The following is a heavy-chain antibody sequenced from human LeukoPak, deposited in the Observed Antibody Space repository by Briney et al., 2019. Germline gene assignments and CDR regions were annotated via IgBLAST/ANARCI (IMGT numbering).Heavy chain of an antibody. CDR2: IGTNVDRT. CDR1: GFTFSSYA. V-gene: IGHV3-23*01. J-gene: IGHJ4*02. Sequence: GGSLRLSCVASGFTFSSYAMSWVRQAPGKGLEWVSIIGTNVDRTFYADFVKGRFTISRDNSKNTQYLQMNSLRVEDTAVYYCVKDLARYYDTSGYEYFDYWGQGTLVSVSS. D-gene: IGHD3-22*01. CDR3: VKDLARYYDTSGYEYFDY.